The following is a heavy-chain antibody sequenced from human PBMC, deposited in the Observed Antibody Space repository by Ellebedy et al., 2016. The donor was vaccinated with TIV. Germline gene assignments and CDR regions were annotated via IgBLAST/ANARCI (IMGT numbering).Heavy chain of an antibody. V-gene: IGHV3-23*01. CDR2: ISESGDRT. CDR3: ARRSGDYCFDDNCYEFDY. J-gene: IGHJ4*02. CDR1: GFTFNNFG. Sequence: GESLKISCVVSGFTFNNFGMNWVRQAPGRGLEWVANISESGDRTNYADAVNGRFTISRDNSKNTLYLQLSSLRVDDSAIYYCARRSGDYCFDDNCYEFDYWGQGTQVTVSS. D-gene: IGHD2/OR15-2a*01.